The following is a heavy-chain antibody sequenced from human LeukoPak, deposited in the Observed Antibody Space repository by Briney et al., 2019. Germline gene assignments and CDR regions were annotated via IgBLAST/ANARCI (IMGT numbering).Heavy chain of an antibody. Sequence: GGSLRLSCAASGFTFSSYNMNWLRQAPGKGLEWLSYISISSSLAYYADSVKGRFTTSRDNGKNSLYLQMSNLRAEDTAVYYCASGLGSGPLLFWGQGTLVTVSS. CDR1: GFTFSSYN. J-gene: IGHJ4*02. D-gene: IGHD3-3*01. V-gene: IGHV3-48*01. CDR2: ISISSSLA. CDR3: ASGLGSGPLLF.